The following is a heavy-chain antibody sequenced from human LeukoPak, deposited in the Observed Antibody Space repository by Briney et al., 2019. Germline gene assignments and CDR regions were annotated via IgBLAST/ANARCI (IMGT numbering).Heavy chain of an antibody. J-gene: IGHJ4*02. Sequence: ASVRVSCKASGYTFTSYYMHWVRQAPGQGLEWMGIINPSGGSTSYAQKFQGRVTMTRDMSTSTAYMELRSLRSDDTAVYYCARDLAYCGGDCYFSPDYWGQGTLVTVSS. CDR2: INPSGGST. CDR3: ARDLAYCGGDCYFSPDY. D-gene: IGHD2-21*02. V-gene: IGHV1-46*01. CDR1: GYTFTSYY.